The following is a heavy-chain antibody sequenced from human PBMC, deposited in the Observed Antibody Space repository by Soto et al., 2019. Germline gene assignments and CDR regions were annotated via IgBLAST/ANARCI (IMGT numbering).Heavy chain of an antibody. Sequence: GGSLRLSCAASGFTFSSYAMSWVRQAPGKGLEWVSAIRSGAGSKHYADSVKGRFTISRDNAKTSLYLQMNSLRAEDTAVYYCARTTYYYDSSGYYQFDYWGQGTLVTVSS. CDR1: GFTFSSYA. CDR2: IRSGAGSK. CDR3: ARTTYYYDSSGYYQFDY. J-gene: IGHJ4*02. V-gene: IGHV3-23*01. D-gene: IGHD3-22*01.